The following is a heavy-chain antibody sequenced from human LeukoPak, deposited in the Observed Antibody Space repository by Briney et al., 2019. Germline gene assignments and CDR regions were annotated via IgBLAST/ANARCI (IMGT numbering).Heavy chain of an antibody. CDR2: IYYSGST. J-gene: IGHJ4*02. CDR1: GGSISSYY. V-gene: IGHV4-59*01. Sequence: SETLSLTCTVSGGSISSYYWSWIRQPPGKGLEWIGYIYYSGSTHYHPSLKSRVTISVDTSKNQFSLKLSSVTAADTAVYYCARESYYGSEEGYYFDYWGQGTLVTVSS. CDR3: ARESYYGSEEGYYFDY. D-gene: IGHD3-10*01.